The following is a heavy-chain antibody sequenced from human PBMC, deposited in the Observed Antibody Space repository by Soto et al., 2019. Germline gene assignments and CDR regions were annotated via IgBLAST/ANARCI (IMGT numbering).Heavy chain of an antibody. CDR3: ARDRTRYCSGGSCYGVDP. V-gene: IGHV4-61*01. CDR2: VYYSGST. J-gene: IGHJ5*02. Sequence: SETLSLTCTVSGGSVNSGSYYWNWIRQPPGKGLEWIGYVYYSGSTSYNPSLKSRVTISIDTSRNQFSLKLSSVTAADTAVYYCARDRTRYCSGGSCYGVDPWGQGTLVTVSS. D-gene: IGHD2-15*01. CDR1: GGSVNSGSYY.